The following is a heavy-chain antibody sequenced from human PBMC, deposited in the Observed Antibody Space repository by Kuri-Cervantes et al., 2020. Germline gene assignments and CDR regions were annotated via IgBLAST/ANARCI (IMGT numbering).Heavy chain of an antibody. V-gene: IGHV3-11*04. J-gene: IGHJ4*02. D-gene: IGHD4/OR15-4a*01. CDR2: ISSSGSTI. Sequence: GESLKISCAASGFTFSDYYMSWIRQAPGKGLEWVSYISSSGSTIYYADSVKGRFTISRDNAKNSLYLQMNSLRAEDTAIYYCARAPYGERDIRFDYWGQGTLVTVSS. CDR3: ARAPYGERDIRFDY. CDR1: GFTFSDYY.